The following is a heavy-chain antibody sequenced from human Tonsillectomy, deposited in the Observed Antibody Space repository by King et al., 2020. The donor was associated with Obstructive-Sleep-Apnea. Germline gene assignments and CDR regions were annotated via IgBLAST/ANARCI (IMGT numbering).Heavy chain of an antibody. CDR1: GGSISRSSLH. CDR3: ARDDRHYDILTGFYT. Sequence: QLQESGPGLVKPSETLSLTCTVSGGSISRSSLHWGWIRQPPGEGLEWIGSIYYTGSTYYNPSLKSRVTISVDTSKNQFSLRLRSVTAADTAVYYCARDDRHYDILTGFYTWGQGTLVTVSS. V-gene: IGHV4-39*07. J-gene: IGHJ4*02. D-gene: IGHD3-9*01. CDR2: IYYTGST.